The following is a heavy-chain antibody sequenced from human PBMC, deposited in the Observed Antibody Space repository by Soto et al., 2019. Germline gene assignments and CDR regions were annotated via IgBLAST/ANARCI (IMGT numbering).Heavy chain of an antibody. V-gene: IGHV4-59*08. D-gene: IGHD2-15*01. CDR2: MYYSGST. J-gene: IGHJ3*02. CDR1: GGSISSYY. Sequence: QVQLQESGPGLVKPSETLSLTCTVSGGSISSYYWSWIRQPPGKGLEWIGYMYYSGSTNYNPSLKSRVTISADASKNQFSLKLTSVTAADTAVYYCARRYGDASDIWGQGTMVTVSS. CDR3: ARRYGDASDI.